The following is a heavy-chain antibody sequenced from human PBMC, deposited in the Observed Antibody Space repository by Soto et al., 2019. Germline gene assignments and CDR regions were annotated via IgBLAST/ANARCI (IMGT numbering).Heavy chain of an antibody. CDR3: ARDLRSGYCSGGSCYSGFDY. Sequence: EVQLVESGGGLVKPGGSLRLSCAASGFTFSSYSMNWVRQAPGKGLEWVSSISSSSSYIYYADSVKGRFTTSRDNAKNSLYLQMNSLRAEDTAVYYCARDLRSGYCSGGSCYSGFDYWGQGTLVTVSS. J-gene: IGHJ4*02. CDR1: GFTFSSYS. D-gene: IGHD2-15*01. V-gene: IGHV3-21*01. CDR2: ISSSSSYI.